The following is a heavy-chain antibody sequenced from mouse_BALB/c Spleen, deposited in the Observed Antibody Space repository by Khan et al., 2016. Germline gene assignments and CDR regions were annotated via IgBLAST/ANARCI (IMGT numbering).Heavy chain of an antibody. CDR2: ISDGGSYT. V-gene: IGHV5-4*02. CDR3: AGDLNWYFDV. Sequence: EVELVESGGGLVKPGGSLKLSCAASGCTFSDYYMYWVRQTPEKRLEWVATISDGGSYTYYPDSVKGRFTISRDNANLYLHMSSLKSEDTAMYYCAGDLNWYFDVWGAGTTVTVSS. J-gene: IGHJ1*01. CDR1: GCTFSDYY.